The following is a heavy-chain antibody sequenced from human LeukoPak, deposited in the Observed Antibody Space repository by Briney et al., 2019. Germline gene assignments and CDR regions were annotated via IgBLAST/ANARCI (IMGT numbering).Heavy chain of an antibody. Sequence: PGGSLRLSCAASGFTFSSYSMNWVRQAPGKGLEWVSYISSSSSAISYADSVKGRFTISRDNAKNSLYLQMNSLRDEDTAVYYCARDLCSSTICYTNYYHYGMDVWGQGTTVTVSS. V-gene: IGHV3-48*02. J-gene: IGHJ6*02. CDR3: ARDLCSSTICYTNYYHYGMDV. CDR2: ISSSSSAI. CDR1: GFTFSSYS. D-gene: IGHD2-2*02.